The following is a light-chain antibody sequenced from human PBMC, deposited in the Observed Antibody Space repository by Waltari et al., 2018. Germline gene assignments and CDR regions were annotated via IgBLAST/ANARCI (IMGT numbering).Light chain of an antibody. CDR1: QSVSSS. V-gene: IGKV3-11*01. J-gene: IGKJ2*01. Sequence: EIVLTQSPATLSLSPGERATLSCRASQSVSSSLAWYQQKPGQSPRLLIYDASNRATGIPARFSGSGSGTDFTLTISSLEHEDGEVYYCQQSSNWPPYTFGQGTKLEIK. CDR3: QQSSNWPPYT. CDR2: DAS.